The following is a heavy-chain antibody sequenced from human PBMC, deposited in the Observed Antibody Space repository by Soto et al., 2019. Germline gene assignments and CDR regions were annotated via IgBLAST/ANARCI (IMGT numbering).Heavy chain of an antibody. CDR1: GGSISSYY. CDR3: ARHPITMVRGEPALDV. J-gene: IGHJ6*04. V-gene: IGHV4-59*08. CDR2: VYYSGST. Sequence: QVQLHESGPGLVKPSETLSLTCTVSGGSISSYYWSWIRQPPGKGLEWIGYVYYSGSTNYNPSLMIRVTLSVYTSKSQFSLKLSSVTAADTAVYYGARHPITMVRGEPALDVWGKGPTVTVSS. D-gene: IGHD3-10*01.